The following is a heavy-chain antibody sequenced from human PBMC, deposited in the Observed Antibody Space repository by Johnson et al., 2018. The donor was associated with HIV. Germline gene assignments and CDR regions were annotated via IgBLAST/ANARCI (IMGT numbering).Heavy chain of an antibody. V-gene: IGHV3-13*01. CDR2: IGTAGDT. CDR3: ARGVPIAAAGHDAFDI. CDR1: GFTFSSYD. Sequence: VQLVESGGGLVQPGGSLRLSCAASGFTFSSYDMHWVRQATGKGLEWVSAIGTAGDTYYPGSVKGRFTISRENAKNPLYLQMNSLRAGDTAVYYCARGVPIAAAGHDAFDIWGQGTMVTVSS. J-gene: IGHJ3*02. D-gene: IGHD6-13*01.